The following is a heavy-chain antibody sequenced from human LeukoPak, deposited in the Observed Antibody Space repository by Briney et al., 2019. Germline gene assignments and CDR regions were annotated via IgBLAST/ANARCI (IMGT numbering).Heavy chain of an antibody. D-gene: IGHD3-10*01. Sequence: SETLSLTCTVSGGSISRYYWSWIRQPPGKGLEWIGYIYYSGSTNYNPSLKSRVTISVDTSKNQFSLKLSSVTAADTAVYYCARLVVRGVISQAWFDPWGQGTLVAVSS. J-gene: IGHJ5*02. V-gene: IGHV4-59*08. CDR3: ARLVVRGVISQAWFDP. CDR1: GGSISRYY. CDR2: IYYSGST.